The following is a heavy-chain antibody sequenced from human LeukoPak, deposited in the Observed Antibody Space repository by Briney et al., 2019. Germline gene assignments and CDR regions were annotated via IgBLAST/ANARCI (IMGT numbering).Heavy chain of an antibody. CDR3: ARINSGYDLGYYYYMDV. V-gene: IGHV1-69*05. CDR1: GGTFSSYA. D-gene: IGHD5-12*01. J-gene: IGHJ6*03. CDR2: IIPIFGTA. Sequence: EASVKVFCKASGGTFSSYAISWVRQAPGQGLEWMGGIIPIFGTANYAQKFQGRVTITTDESTSTAYMELSSLRSEDTAVYYCARINSGYDLGYYYYMDVWGKGTTVTVSS.